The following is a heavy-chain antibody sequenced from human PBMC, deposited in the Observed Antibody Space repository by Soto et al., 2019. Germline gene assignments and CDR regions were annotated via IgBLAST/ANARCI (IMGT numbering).Heavy chain of an antibody. Sequence: QVQLVQSGTEVKKPGSSAKVYCKASGGTFSNYVISWVRQAPGQGLEWMGGISPLFGTTDYAKKFQGRIAITEDESKTTVYMDLSSLRFEETAVYFCEIDVGSRELSVVWCQGTTVNVS. J-gene: IGHJ6*02. V-gene: IGHV1-69*01. CDR3: EIDVGSRELSVV. CDR1: GGTFSNYV. CDR2: ISPLFGTT. D-gene: IGHD3-10*01.